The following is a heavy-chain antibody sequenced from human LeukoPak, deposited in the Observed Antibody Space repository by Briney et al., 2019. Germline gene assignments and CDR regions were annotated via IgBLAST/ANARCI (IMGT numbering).Heavy chain of an antibody. CDR3: VRATAAFDN. CDR2: VNNDGSAT. CDR1: GFTFSSYW. J-gene: IGHJ3*02. D-gene: IGHD5-18*01. V-gene: IGHV3-74*01. Sequence: GGSLRLSCAASGFTFSSYWMHWVRQAPGKGLEWVSRVNNDGSATTYADSVKGRFTISRDNAKNTLYLQMNSLRADDTAVYYCVRATAAFDNWGQGTMVTVSS.